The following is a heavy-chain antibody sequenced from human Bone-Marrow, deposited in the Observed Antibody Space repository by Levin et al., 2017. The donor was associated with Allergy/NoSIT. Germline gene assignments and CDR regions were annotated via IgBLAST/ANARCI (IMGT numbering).Heavy chain of an antibody. V-gene: IGHV3-48*03. CDR2: ISGSGTSI. D-gene: IGHD2-15*01. CDR1: GFTFSAYE. CDR3: ASRYCSGGSCYYYGKDV. J-gene: IGHJ6*02. Sequence: LSLTCVATGFTFSAYEMNWVRQAPGKGLEWISYISGSGTSILYADSVRGRFTMSRDNAETSVFLEMSGLRDEDTAVYYCASRYCSGGSCYYYGKDVWGQGTTVTVSS.